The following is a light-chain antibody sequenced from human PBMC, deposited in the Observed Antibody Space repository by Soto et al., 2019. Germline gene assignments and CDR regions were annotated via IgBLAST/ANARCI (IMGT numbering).Light chain of an antibody. CDR1: SSNIGSNT. Sequence: QSVLTQPPSASGTPGQRVTISCSGSSSNIGSNTVNWYQQLPGTAPKLLIYSNNQRPSGVPDRFSGSKSGTSASLAISGLQSEDEADYYCAAWDDSLNVSFGNGTKVTVL. J-gene: IGLJ1*01. V-gene: IGLV1-44*01. CDR3: AAWDDSLNVS. CDR2: SNN.